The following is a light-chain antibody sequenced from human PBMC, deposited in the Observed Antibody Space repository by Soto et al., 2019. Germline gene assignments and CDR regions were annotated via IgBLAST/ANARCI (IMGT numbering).Light chain of an antibody. CDR2: EVS. CDR3: SSYTSGSTLVV. J-gene: IGLJ2*01. CDR1: SSDVGGYNY. Sequence: SALTQPASVSGSPGQSITISCTGTSSDVGGYNYASWYQQHPGKAPKLMIYEVSNRPSEVSNRFSGSKSGNTASLTISGLQAEDEGNYYCSSYTSGSTLVVFGGGTKLTVL. V-gene: IGLV2-14*01.